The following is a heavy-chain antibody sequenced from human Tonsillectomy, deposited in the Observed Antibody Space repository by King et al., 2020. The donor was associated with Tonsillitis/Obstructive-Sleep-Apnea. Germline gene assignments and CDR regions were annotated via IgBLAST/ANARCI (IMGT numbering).Heavy chain of an antibody. D-gene: IGHD3-22*01. J-gene: IGHJ4*02. V-gene: IGHV4-39*01. CDR2: IFYTGST. Sequence: QLQESGPGLVKPSVTLSLTCTVSGDSISSGRYYWGWIRQPPGKGLEWIGSIFYTGSTHHNPSLKSRVTMSIDTSKNQFSLRLSSVTAADTDVYFCARQKRSYYSDSSCYYLSFFDYWGQGTLVTVSS. CDR3: ARQKRSYYSDSSCYYLSFFDY. CDR1: GDSISSGRYY.